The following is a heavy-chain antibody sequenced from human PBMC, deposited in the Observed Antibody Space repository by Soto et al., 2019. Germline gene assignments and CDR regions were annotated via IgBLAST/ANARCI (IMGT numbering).Heavy chain of an antibody. CDR1: GFTVSSNY. D-gene: IGHD4-17*01. CDR3: ARASDDYGDYFDY. CDR2: IYSGGST. V-gene: IGHV3-66*01. Sequence: GGSLRLSCAASGFTVSSNYMSWVRQAPGKGLEWVSVIYSGGSTYYADSVKGRFTISRDNSKNTLYLQMNSLRAEDTAVYYCARASDDYGDYFDYWGQGTLVTVSS. J-gene: IGHJ4*02.